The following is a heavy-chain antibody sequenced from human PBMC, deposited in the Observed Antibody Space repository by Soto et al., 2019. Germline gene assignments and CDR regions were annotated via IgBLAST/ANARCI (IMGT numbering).Heavy chain of an antibody. CDR2: IYYRGNT. D-gene: IGHD3-22*01. V-gene: IGHV4-59*02. Sequence: PSETLSLTCTVSGGSVSPYYWTWIRQPPGKGLEWIGYIYYRGNTNYNPSLKSRVTISLDTSKSQFSLKLTSVTAADTAVYYCARGYYYDIGFDYWGQGTLVTVSS. CDR3: ARGYYYDIGFDY. CDR1: GGSVSPYY. J-gene: IGHJ4*02.